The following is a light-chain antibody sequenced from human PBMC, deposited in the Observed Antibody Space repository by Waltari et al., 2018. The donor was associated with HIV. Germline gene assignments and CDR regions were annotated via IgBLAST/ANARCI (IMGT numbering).Light chain of an antibody. CDR3: QQSYSTPFT. V-gene: IGKV1-39*01. CDR1: QSINSF. Sequence: DIQMTQSPSSLSASVGDRVPITCRASQSINSFLNWYQQKPGKAPKLLIYAASSLQSGVPSRFSGSGSGTDFTLTISSLQPEDFATYYCQQSYSTPFTFGPGTKVDI. CDR2: AAS. J-gene: IGKJ3*01.